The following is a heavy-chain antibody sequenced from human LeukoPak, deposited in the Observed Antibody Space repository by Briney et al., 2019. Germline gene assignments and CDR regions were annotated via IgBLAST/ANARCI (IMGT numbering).Heavy chain of an antibody. Sequence: PGGSLRLSCAASGFTFSSYEMNWVRQAPGKGLEWVSYITTSGRTIYYADSVKGRFTISRDNAKNSLYLQMNSLRAEGTAVYYCARGEDYGTNSFDYWGQGTLVTVSS. CDR3: ARGEDYGTNSFDY. D-gene: IGHD4-17*01. CDR1: GFTFSSYE. CDR2: ITTSGRTI. J-gene: IGHJ4*02. V-gene: IGHV3-48*03.